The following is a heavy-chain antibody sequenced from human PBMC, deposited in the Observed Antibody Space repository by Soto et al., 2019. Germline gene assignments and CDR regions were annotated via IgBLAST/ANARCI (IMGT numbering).Heavy chain of an antibody. CDR1: RYTVTSYA. CDR3: ARAGQWIQIWPTDY. D-gene: IGHD5-18*01. CDR2: TNAGNGNT. V-gene: IGHV1-3*01. Sequence: GSVKVSCKTSRYTVTSYAMHLGRQAPGQRLEWMGWTNAGNGNTKYSQKFQVRVTITRDTSASTAYMELSSLRSEDTAVYYCARAGQWIQIWPTDYWGQGTLVTVSS. J-gene: IGHJ4*02.